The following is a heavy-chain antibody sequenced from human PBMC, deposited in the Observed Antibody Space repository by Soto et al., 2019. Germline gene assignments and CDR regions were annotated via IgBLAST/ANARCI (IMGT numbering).Heavy chain of an antibody. CDR2: IYYSGKT. CDR1: GGSTSSDNY. V-gene: IGHV4-30-4*01. J-gene: IGHJ4*02. CDR3: AREGGESSDGLYYFDS. Sequence: SETLSLTCTVSGGSTSSDNYWSWIRQPPGKGLEWIGHIYYSGKTDYNPSLKSRLAISIDTSKNQFSLKLSSVTAADTAVYFCAREGGESSDGLYYFDSWGQGALVTV. D-gene: IGHD3-16*01.